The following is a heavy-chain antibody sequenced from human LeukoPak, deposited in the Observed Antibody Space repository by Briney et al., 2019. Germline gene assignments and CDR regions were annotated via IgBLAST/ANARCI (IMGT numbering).Heavy chain of an antibody. Sequence: GASVKVSCKASGYTFTSYGISWVRQAPGQGLEWMGWISAYNGNTNYAQKLQGRVTMTTDTSTSTAYMELRSLRSDDTAVYYCAIAPLTGTTIGWFDPWGQGTLVTVSS. D-gene: IGHD1-7*01. J-gene: IGHJ5*02. CDR3: AIAPLTGTTIGWFDP. CDR1: GYTFTSYG. V-gene: IGHV1-18*01. CDR2: ISAYNGNT.